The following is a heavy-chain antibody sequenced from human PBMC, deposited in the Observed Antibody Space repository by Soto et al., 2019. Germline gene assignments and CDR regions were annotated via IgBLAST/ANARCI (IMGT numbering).Heavy chain of an antibody. J-gene: IGHJ4*02. V-gene: IGHV1-69*12. D-gene: IGHD6-13*01. CDR2: IIPIFGTA. Sequence: QVQLVQSGAEVKKPGSSVKVSCKASGGTFSSYAISWVRQAPGQGLEWMGGIIPIFGTANYAQKFQGRVTITADEATSTAYIELSSLRAQDTAVYDCASCHCSSSQYYFDNWGQGTLVPVSS. CDR3: ASCHCSSSQYYFDN. CDR1: GGTFSSYA.